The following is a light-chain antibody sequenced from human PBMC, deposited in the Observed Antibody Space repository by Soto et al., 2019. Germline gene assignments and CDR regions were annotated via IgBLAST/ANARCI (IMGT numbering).Light chain of an antibody. CDR2: DNI. Sequence: QSVLTKAPSVSGAPGQRVTIPCIGSSSNIGAGYDVHWYQQVPGTAPKLLIYDNINRPSGVPDRFSGSKSGTSASLAITGLQSEDEADYYCQSYDSSLSVVFGGGTKVTVL. V-gene: IGLV1-40*01. J-gene: IGLJ2*01. CDR1: SSNIGAGYD. CDR3: QSYDSSLSVV.